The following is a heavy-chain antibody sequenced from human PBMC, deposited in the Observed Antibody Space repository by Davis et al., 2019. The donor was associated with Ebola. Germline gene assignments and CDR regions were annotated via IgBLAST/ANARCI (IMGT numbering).Heavy chain of an antibody. CDR1: GGSISSSSYY. D-gene: IGHD5-18*01. Sequence: PSETLSLTCTVSGGSISSSSYYWGWIRQPPGKGLEWIGSIYYSGSTYYNPSLKSRVTISVDTSKNQFSLKLSSVTAADTAVYYCARHVTAMDAYYFDYWGQGTLVTVSS. V-gene: IGHV4-39*01. J-gene: IGHJ4*02. CDR3: ARHVTAMDAYYFDY. CDR2: IYYSGST.